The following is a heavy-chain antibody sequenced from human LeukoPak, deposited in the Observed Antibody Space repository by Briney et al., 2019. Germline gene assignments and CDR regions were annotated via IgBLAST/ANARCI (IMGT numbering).Heavy chain of an antibody. CDR1: GGSISSSSYY. J-gene: IGHJ4*02. Sequence: QCSETLSLTCTVSGGSISSSSYYWGWIRQPPWKGLEWIGSIYYSGSTYYNPSLKSRVTISVDTSKNQFSLKLSSVTAADTAVYYCARHHMRFGELLGSPVRYYFDYWGQGTLVTVSS. D-gene: IGHD3-10*01. CDR3: ARHHMRFGELLGSPVRYYFDY. V-gene: IGHV4-39*01. CDR2: IYYSGST.